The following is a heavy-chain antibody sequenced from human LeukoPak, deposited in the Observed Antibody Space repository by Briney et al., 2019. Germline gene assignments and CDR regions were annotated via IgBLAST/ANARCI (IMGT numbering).Heavy chain of an antibody. J-gene: IGHJ4*02. V-gene: IGHV4-39*01. D-gene: IGHD2/OR15-2a*01. Sequence: SETLSLTCTASGGSISSSSYYWGWIRQPPGKELEWIGSIYYSGSTYYNPSLKSRVTISVDTSKNQFSLKLSSVTAADTAVYYCARAFRLYFDYWGQGTLVTVSS. CDR2: IYYSGST. CDR1: GGSISSSSYY. CDR3: ARAFRLYFDY.